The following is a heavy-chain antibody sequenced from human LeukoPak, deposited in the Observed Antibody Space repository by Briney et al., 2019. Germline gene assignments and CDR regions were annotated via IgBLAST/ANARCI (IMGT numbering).Heavy chain of an antibody. CDR3: ARRKSWNQYYFDY. CDR2: IYHSGST. J-gene: IGHJ4*02. CDR1: GYSISSGYY. Sequence: SETLSLTCTVPGYSISSGYYWGWIRQPPGKGLEWIGSIYHSGSTYYNPSLKSRVTISVDTSKNQFSLKLSSVTAADTAVYYCARRKSWNQYYFDYWGQGTLVTVSS. D-gene: IGHD1-1*01. V-gene: IGHV4-38-2*02.